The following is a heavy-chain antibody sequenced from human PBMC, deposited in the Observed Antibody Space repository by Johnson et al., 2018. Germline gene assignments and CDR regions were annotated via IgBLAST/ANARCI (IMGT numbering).Heavy chain of an antibody. D-gene: IGHD3-10*01. J-gene: IGHJ6*03. CDR1: GFTFSSYG. V-gene: IGHV3-30*18. Sequence: QVQLVESGGGVVQPGRSLRLSCAASGFTFSSYGMHWVRQAPGKGLEWVAVISYDGSNKYYADSVKGRFTISRDNSKNTLYLQMNRLRAEDTAVYYCAKNVRGVTGYMDVWSKGTTVTVSS. CDR3: AKNVRGVTGYMDV. CDR2: ISYDGSNK.